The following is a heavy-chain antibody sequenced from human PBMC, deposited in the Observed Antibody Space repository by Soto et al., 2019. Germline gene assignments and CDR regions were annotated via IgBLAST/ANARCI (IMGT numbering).Heavy chain of an antibody. CDR1: VGSISSRNW. CDR2: IYHSGST. V-gene: IGHV4-4*02. J-gene: IGHJ5*02. Sequence: PSETLCMTCAFSVGSISSRNWWSWFRQPPVKGLEWIVEIYHSGSTNYNPSLKSRVTISVDKSKNQFSLKLSSVTAADTSVYYCARGQGTRENWFDPWGHGTLVTVSS. D-gene: IGHD3-10*01. CDR3: ARGQGTRENWFDP.